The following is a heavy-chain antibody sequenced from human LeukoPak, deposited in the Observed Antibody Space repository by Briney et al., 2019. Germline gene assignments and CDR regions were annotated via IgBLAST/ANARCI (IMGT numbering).Heavy chain of an antibody. CDR2: IYYSGIT. CDR3: ARQPEGWYGSYYYYMDV. D-gene: IGHD6-19*01. V-gene: IGHV4-59*04. Sequence: SETLSLTCTVSGGSISSYYWSWIRQPPGKGLEWIGTIYYSGITYYNPSLKSRVTISVDTSKNQFSLKLSSVTAADTAVYYCARQPEGWYGSYYYYMDVWGKGTTVTISS. CDR1: GGSISSYY. J-gene: IGHJ6*03.